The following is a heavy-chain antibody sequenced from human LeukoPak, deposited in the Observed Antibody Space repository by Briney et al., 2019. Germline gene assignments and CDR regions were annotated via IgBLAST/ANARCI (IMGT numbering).Heavy chain of an antibody. D-gene: IGHD3-10*01. CDR3: SRETFYYGSGSYYNPLDS. J-gene: IGHJ4*02. V-gene: IGHV4-30-4*07. CDR1: GGSISGGGYS. CDR2: IYYSGST. Sequence: SETLSLTCAVSGGSISGGGYSWSWIRQPPGKGLEWIGYIYYSGSTYYNPSLKSRVTISVDTSKNQFSLKLSSVTAADTAVYYCSRETFYYGSGSYYNPLDSWGQGTLVTVSS.